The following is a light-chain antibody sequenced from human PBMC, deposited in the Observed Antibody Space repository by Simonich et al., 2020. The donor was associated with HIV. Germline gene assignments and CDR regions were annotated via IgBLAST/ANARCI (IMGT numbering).Light chain of an antibody. CDR1: QSVTSNY. J-gene: IGKJ1*01. Sequence: EIVLTQSPGTLSLSPGERATLSCRASQSVTSNYIAWYQQKPGRAPRLLMYAASFRATGLPLRFSGTGSGTDFTLTISRLEPEDFAVYYCQQYGISPWTFGQGTKVEIK. CDR2: AAS. V-gene: IGKV3-20*01. CDR3: QQYGISPWT.